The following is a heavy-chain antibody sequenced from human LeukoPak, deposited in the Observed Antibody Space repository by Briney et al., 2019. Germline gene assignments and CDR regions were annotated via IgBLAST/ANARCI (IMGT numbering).Heavy chain of an antibody. J-gene: IGHJ4*02. D-gene: IGHD6-13*01. V-gene: IGHV4-30-4*07. CDR1: GGSISSGGYS. Sequence: PSQTLSLTCAVSGGSISSGGYSWSWIRQPPGKAMEFIAYIYYTGNTYFNPSLKSRVTISVDTSKNQFSLKLSSVTAADTAVYYCARRSSSWYGSPRFDYWGQGTLVTVSS. CDR2: IYYTGNT. CDR3: ARRSSSWYGSPRFDY.